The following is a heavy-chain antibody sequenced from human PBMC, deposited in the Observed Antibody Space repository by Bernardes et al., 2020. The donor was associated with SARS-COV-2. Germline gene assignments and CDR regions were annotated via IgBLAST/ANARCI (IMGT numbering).Heavy chain of an antibody. CDR3: ARFGYCTTNSCPTMAYYYYYYGMDV. Sequence: GSLRLSCAASGFTFSNSNMNWVRPAPGKGLEWVASISGGSTYIYFADSVKGRFTISRDNAKNALYLQMNSLRAEDTAVYYCARFGYCTTNSCPTMAYYYYYYGMDVWGQGTTVTVSS. CDR1: GFTFSNSN. D-gene: IGHD2-2*03. V-gene: IGHV3-21*01. J-gene: IGHJ6*02. CDR2: ISGGSTYI.